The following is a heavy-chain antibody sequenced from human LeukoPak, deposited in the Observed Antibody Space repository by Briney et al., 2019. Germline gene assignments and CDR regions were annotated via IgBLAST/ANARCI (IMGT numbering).Heavy chain of an antibody. J-gene: IGHJ4*02. CDR1: GGSFSGYY. Sequence: SETLSLTCAVYGGSFSGYYWSWIRQPPGKGLEWIGEINHSGSTNYNPSLKSRVTISVDTSKNQFSLKLSSVTAADTAVYYCARDIFAAHNRIDCWGQGTLVTVSS. CDR2: INHSGST. D-gene: IGHD3-3*02. CDR3: ARDIFAAHNRIDC. V-gene: IGHV4-34*01.